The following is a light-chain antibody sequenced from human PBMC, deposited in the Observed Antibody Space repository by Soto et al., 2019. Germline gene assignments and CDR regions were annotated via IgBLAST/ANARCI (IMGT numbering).Light chain of an antibody. CDR3: QQYHRYST. J-gene: IGKJ1*01. CDR1: QSINVW. V-gene: IGKV1-5*01. Sequence: DIHMTQAPSTLSASVGDRVTITCRASQSINVWLAWYQQKPGKAPKLLIYDVSTLASGVPSRFSGSASGTEFTLTISNLESEDFASYYCQQYHRYSTFGQGTRVDIK. CDR2: DVS.